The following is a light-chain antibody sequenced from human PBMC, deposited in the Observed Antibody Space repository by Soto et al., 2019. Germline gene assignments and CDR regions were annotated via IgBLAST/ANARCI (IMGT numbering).Light chain of an antibody. CDR2: ATS. J-gene: IGKJ4*01. Sequence: DIQMTQSPSFLFASVGDRVTITCRASQGSRNDLGWYQQKPGKAPKRRIYATSSLQSGVPSRFIGSGSGTEFTLTISSLQPEDFASYYCLHHNSYPLSFGGGTKVEIK. CDR1: QGSRND. V-gene: IGKV1-17*01. CDR3: LHHNSYPLS.